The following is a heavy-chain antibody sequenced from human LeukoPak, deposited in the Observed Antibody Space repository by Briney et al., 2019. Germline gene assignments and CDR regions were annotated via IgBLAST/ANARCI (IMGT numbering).Heavy chain of an antibody. V-gene: IGHV4-59*08. CDR1: GXSISSYY. CDR3: AKLVRGAFDI. J-gene: IGHJ3*02. Sequence: PSETLSLTCTVSGXSISSYYWSWIRQPPGKGQEWIGYIYYSGSTNYNPSLKSRVTISVDTSKNQFSLKLSSVTAADTAVYYCAKLVRGAFDIWGQGIMVTVSS. D-gene: IGHD6-6*01. CDR2: IYYSGST.